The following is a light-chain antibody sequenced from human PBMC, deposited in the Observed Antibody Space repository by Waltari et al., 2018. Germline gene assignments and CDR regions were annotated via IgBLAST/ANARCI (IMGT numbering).Light chain of an antibody. CDR2: EGS. Sequence: QSAPPQPAPVSGSPGQPTTTPCSATTCHGGGSTSPPWHQQHPGKAPKLMIYEGSNRPSGVSNRFSGSKSGNTAALTISGLQAEDEADYYCSSYTSSSTPVVFGGGTKLTVL. J-gene: IGLJ2*01. CDR3: SSYTSSSTPVV. V-gene: IGLV2-14*01. CDR1: TCHGGGSTS.